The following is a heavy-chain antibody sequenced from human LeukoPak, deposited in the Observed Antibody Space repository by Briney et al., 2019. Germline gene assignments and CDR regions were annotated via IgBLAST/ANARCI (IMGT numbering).Heavy chain of an antibody. V-gene: IGHV1-69*04. CDR3: ARGGYNKPDY. CDR2: IVPILGIA. J-gene: IGHJ4*02. CDR1: GGTFSSYA. D-gene: IGHD5-24*01. Sequence: SVKVSCKASGGTFSSYAISWVRQAPGQGLEWMGRIVPILGIANYAQKFQGRVTITADKSTSTAYMGLSSLRSEDTAVYYCARGGYNKPDYWGQGTLVTVSS.